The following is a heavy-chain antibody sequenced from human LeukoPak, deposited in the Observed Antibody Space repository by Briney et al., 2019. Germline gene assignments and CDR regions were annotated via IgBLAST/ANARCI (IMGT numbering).Heavy chain of an antibody. Sequence: GGSLRLSCAASGFTFSSYSMNWVRQAPGKGLEWVSYISSSSDTMYYADSVKGRFTISRDNAKRSLYLQMSSLRDEDTAVYYCAKGPAPRLGEFSYHALVDYWGQGTLVTVSS. D-gene: IGHD3-16*02. V-gene: IGHV3-48*02. CDR2: ISSSSDTM. CDR1: GFTFSSYS. J-gene: IGHJ4*02. CDR3: AKGPAPRLGEFSYHALVDY.